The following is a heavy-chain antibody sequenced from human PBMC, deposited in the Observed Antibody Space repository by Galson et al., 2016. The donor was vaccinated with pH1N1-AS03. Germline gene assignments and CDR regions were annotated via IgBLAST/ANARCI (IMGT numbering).Heavy chain of an antibody. CDR1: GFIFSAYP. D-gene: IGHD1-7*01. V-gene: IGHV3-21*01. CDR2: IGTSSTYI. Sequence: SLRLSCAASGFIFSAYPMNWVRQAPGKGLEWVSSIGTSSTYIYYADSVKGRYTISRDNMKKSLYLQLNSLRAEDTGIYYCARDRGWNYGGLDLWGQGTLVTSPQ. J-gene: IGHJ5*02. CDR3: ARDRGWNYGGLDL.